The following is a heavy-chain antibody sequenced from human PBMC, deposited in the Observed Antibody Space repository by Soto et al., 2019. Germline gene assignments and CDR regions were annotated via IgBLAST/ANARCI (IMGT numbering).Heavy chain of an antibody. D-gene: IGHD1-26*01. CDR3: GRSVGLSYGMDV. CDR1: GYTFTSYG. CDR2: ISAYNGNT. Sequence: ASVKVSCKASGYTFTSYGISWVRQAPGQGLEWMGWISAYNGNTNYAQKLQGRVTMTTDISTSTAYMELRSLRSDDTAVYYCGRSVGLSYGMDVWGQGTTVTVSS. J-gene: IGHJ6*02. V-gene: IGHV1-18*01.